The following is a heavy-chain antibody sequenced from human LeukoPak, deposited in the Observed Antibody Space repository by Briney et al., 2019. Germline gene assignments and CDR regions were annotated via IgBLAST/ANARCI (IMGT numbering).Heavy chain of an antibody. J-gene: IGHJ4*02. V-gene: IGHV3-30*04. CDR2: LSYDGSDK. Sequence: GGSLRLSCAASRFIFSSYAMHWVRQAPGKGLEWVAVLSYDGSDKYYADSVKGRFTISRDNSRNTLYLQMNSLRTEDTAMYYCARDNPRVVSLRSQIGTLDYWGQGTLVTVSS. CDR1: RFIFSSYA. D-gene: IGHD4-17*01. CDR3: ARDNPRVVSLRSQIGTLDY.